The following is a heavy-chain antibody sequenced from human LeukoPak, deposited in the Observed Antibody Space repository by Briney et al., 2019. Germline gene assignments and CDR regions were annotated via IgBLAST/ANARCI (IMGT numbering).Heavy chain of an antibody. Sequence: GGSLRLSCAASGFTFSDFWMGWVRQAPGKGLEWVSAISGSGGSTYYADSVKGRFTISRDNSKNTLYLQMNSLRAEDTAVYYCAKTVRIAVAGYYFDYWGQGTLVTVSS. J-gene: IGHJ4*02. CDR1: GFTFSDFW. D-gene: IGHD6-19*01. V-gene: IGHV3-23*01. CDR3: AKTVRIAVAGYYFDY. CDR2: ISGSGGST.